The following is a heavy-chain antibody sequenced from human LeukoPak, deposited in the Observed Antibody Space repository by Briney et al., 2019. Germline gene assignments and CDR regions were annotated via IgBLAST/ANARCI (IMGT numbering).Heavy chain of an antibody. D-gene: IGHD4-11*01. CDR2: INPSGGST. CDR3: ARWTTTYLDY. V-gene: IGHV1-46*01. Sequence: ASVKVSCKASGYTFTSYYIHWARQARGQGLEWMGIINPSGGSTNYAQKFQGRVTMTRDTSTSTVYMELSSLRSEDSAVYYCARWTTTYLDYWGQGTLVTVSS. CDR1: GYTFTSYY. J-gene: IGHJ4*02.